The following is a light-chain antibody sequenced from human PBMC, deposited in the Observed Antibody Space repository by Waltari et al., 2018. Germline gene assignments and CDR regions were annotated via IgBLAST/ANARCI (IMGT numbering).Light chain of an antibody. CDR3: QQYNNYPYT. CDR1: QYISTW. Sequence: DIQMTQSPSTLSASMGDRVTITCRASQYISTWLAWYQQKPGKAPKLLIYKASSLESGVPSRFSDSGSGTEFTLTISSLQPDDFATYYCQQYNNYPYTFGQGTKLEI. CDR2: KAS. V-gene: IGKV1-5*03. J-gene: IGKJ2*01.